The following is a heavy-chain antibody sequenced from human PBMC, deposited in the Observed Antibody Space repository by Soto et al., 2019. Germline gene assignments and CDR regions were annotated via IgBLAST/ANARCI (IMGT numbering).Heavy chain of an antibody. J-gene: IGHJ6*03. D-gene: IGHD2-2*01. CDR2: IYYSGST. Sequence: GGSISSSSYSWGWIRQPPGKGLEWIGNIYYSGSTYYNPSLKSRVTISVDTSKNQLSLKLSSVTAADTAVYYCARHFGDCSSTSCYVNDYYYYMDVWGKGTTVTVSS. CDR3: ARHFGDCSSTSCYVNDYYYYMDV. V-gene: IGHV4-39*01. CDR1: GGSISSSSYS.